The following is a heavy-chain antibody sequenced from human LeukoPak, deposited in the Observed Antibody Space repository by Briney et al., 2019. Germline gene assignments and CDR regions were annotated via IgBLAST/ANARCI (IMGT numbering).Heavy chain of an antibody. D-gene: IGHD3-10*01. V-gene: IGHV5-51*01. CDR3: ARSSLWFGESPSDY. J-gene: IGHJ4*02. CDR1: GYSFTSYW. Sequence: GESLKIYCKGSGYSFTSYWIGWVRQVPGKGLEWMGIIYPGDSDTRYSPSFQGQVTISAEKSISTAYLQWSSLKASDTAMYYCARSSLWFGESPSDYWGQGTLVTVSS. CDR2: IYPGDSDT.